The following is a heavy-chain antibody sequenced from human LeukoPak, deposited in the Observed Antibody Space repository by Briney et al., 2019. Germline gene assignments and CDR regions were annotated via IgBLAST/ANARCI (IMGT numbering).Heavy chain of an antibody. D-gene: IGHD3/OR15-3a*01. J-gene: IGHJ4*02. CDR3: TAGTGRSDFDY. CDR2: IKRKGDDGTI. Sequence: PGGSLRLSCAASGFTFSNAWMSWVRQAPGRGLEWVGRIKRKGDDGTIDYAAPVKGRLSISRDGSKYTLYLQMNSLKSEDTAVYYCTAGTGRSDFDYWGQGTLVTVSS. V-gene: IGHV3-15*01. CDR1: GFTFSNAW.